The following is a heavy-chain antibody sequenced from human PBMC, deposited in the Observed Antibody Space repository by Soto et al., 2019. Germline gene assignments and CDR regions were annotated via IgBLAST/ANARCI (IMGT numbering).Heavy chain of an antibody. CDR2: ISGSGSSK. Sequence: GGSLRLSCVVSGFTFRSYGMNWLRQAPGKGLEWVSYISGSGSSKDYADSVKGRFTISRDNSKNTLYLQMNSLRAEDTAVYYCAKDRSPINNYDFWSGPNYYYYYMDVWGKGTAVTAP. D-gene: IGHD3-3*01. CDR3: AKDRSPINNYDFWSGPNYYYYYMDV. CDR1: GFTFRSYG. V-gene: IGHV3-23*01. J-gene: IGHJ6*03.